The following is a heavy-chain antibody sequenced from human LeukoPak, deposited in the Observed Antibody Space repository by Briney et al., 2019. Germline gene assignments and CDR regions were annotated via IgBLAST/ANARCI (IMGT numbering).Heavy chain of an antibody. J-gene: IGHJ4*02. Sequence: PSETLSLTCTVSGGSISSYYWSWIRQPPGKGLEWIGYIYYSGSTNYNPSLKSRVTISVDTSKNQFSLKLSSVTAADTAVYYCARVTNYYGSGSSYFDYWGQGTLVTVSS. CDR1: GGSISSYY. V-gene: IGHV4-59*01. CDR3: ARVTNYYGSGSSYFDY. D-gene: IGHD3-10*01. CDR2: IYYSGST.